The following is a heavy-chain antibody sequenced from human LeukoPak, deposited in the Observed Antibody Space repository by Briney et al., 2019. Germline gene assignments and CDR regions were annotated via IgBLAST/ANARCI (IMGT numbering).Heavy chain of an antibody. D-gene: IGHD5-12*01. CDR3: AKDTIADVDIVATGAFDI. Sequence: PGGSLRLSCAASGFTFTTYAMTWVRQAPGKGLELVSSINGADTGTYYADSVKGRFTISRDNSRNTLYLQMSSLRAEDTAVYYCAKDTIADVDIVATGAFDIWGQGTMVTVSS. V-gene: IGHV3-23*01. CDR1: GFTFTTYA. J-gene: IGHJ3*02. CDR2: INGADTGT.